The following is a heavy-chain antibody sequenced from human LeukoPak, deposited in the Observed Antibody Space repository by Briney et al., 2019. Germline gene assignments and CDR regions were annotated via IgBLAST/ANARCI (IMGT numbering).Heavy chain of an antibody. Sequence: PGGSLRLSCAASGFTFSSYGMHWVRQAPGKGLEWVAVISYDGSNKYYADSVKGRFTISRDNSKNTLYLQMNSLRAEDTAVYYCAKARRAYEMATSLDYWGQGTLVTVSS. D-gene: IGHD5-24*01. CDR2: ISYDGSNK. CDR3: AKARRAYEMATSLDY. J-gene: IGHJ4*02. CDR1: GFTFSSYG. V-gene: IGHV3-30*18.